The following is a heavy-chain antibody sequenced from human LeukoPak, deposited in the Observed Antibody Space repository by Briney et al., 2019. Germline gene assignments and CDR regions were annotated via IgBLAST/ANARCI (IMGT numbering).Heavy chain of an antibody. J-gene: IGHJ6*02. Sequence: SETLSLTCTVSGGSISSYYWSWIRQPPGKGLEWIGEINHSGSTNYNPSLKSRVTISVDTSKNQFPLKLSSVTAADTAVYYCARSLASRYYYYGMDVWGQGTTVTVSS. D-gene: IGHD3-16*02. CDR3: ARSLASRYYYYGMDV. V-gene: IGHV4-34*01. CDR1: GGSISSYY. CDR2: INHSGST.